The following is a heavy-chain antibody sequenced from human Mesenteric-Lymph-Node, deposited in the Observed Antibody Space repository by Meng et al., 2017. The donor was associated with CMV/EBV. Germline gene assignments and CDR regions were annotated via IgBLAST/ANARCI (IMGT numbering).Heavy chain of an antibody. CDR1: DS. D-gene: IGHD3-10*01. J-gene: IGHJ5*02. V-gene: IGHV4-39*01. CDR2: INHSGTS. CDR3: VRHVKEAYYSGTGNLNWFDP. Sequence: DSWGWIRPPPGKELEWIGSINHSGTSYNNPSLRSRITISIDTSKNQISLKLSYVAAADTAVYYCVRHVKEAYYSGTGNLNWFDPWGQGTLVTVSS.